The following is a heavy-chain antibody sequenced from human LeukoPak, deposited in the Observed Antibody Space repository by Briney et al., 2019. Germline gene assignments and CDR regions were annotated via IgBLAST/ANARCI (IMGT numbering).Heavy chain of an antibody. CDR3: TRSNWAYYYDSSGFN. CDR1: GFTFGDYT. Sequence: GRSLRLSCTGSGFTFGDYTIIWVRQAPGKGLEWVGFIKNKAYGRTTEYDTSMKGRFTISRDDSKSIAYLQMNSLETEDTAVYYCTRSNWAYYYDSSGFNWGQGTLVTVSS. V-gene: IGHV3-49*04. D-gene: IGHD3-22*01. CDR2: IKNKAYGRTT. J-gene: IGHJ4*02.